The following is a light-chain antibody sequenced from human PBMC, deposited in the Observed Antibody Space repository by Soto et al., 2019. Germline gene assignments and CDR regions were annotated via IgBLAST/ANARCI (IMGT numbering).Light chain of an antibody. Sequence: EIVMTQSPATLSVSPEGRATLSCRASQIIDTKLAWYQQKPGQAPRLLIFRASSRATGVPARFSASGSGTEFTLTISWLQSEDFTVYYCQQFSSYPLTFGGGTKVDIK. CDR2: RAS. J-gene: IGKJ4*01. V-gene: IGKV3-15*01. CDR3: QQFSSYPLT. CDR1: QIIDTK.